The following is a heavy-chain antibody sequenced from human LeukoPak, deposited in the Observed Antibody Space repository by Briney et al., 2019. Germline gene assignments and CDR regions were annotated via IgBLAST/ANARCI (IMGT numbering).Heavy chain of an antibody. Sequence: GGSLRLSCAASGFTFSSYWMSWVRQAPGKGLEWVANIKQDGSEKYYVDSVKGRFTISRDNAKNSLYLQMNSLRAEDTAVYYCARILSSAWGELGYWGQGTLVTVSS. CDR3: ARILSSAWGELGY. CDR1: GFTFSSYW. V-gene: IGHV3-7*01. D-gene: IGHD6-19*01. CDR2: IKQDGSEK. J-gene: IGHJ4*02.